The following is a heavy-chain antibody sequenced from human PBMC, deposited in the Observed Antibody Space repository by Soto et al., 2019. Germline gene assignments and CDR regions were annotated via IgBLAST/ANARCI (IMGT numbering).Heavy chain of an antibody. CDR1: GGSFSGYY. CDR2: INHSGST. D-gene: IGHD6-19*01. J-gene: IGHJ6*02. CDR3: ARGSGWYYYYGMDV. Sequence: QVQLQQWGAGLLKPSETLSLTCAVYGGSFSGYYWSWIRQPPGKGLEWIGEINHSGSTNYNPSLKSRVTISVDTSKNQFSLKLSSVTAADTAVYYCARGSGWYYYYGMDVWGQGTTVTVSS. V-gene: IGHV4-34*01.